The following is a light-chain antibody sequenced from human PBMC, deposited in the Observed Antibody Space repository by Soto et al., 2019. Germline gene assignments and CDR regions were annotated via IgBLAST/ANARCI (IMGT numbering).Light chain of an antibody. V-gene: IGLV2-14*01. CDR3: SSYTSSSLYV. CDR1: SSDVGGYNY. J-gene: IGLJ1*01. CDR2: DVS. Sequence: QSVLTQPASVSGSPGQSITISCTGTSSDVGGYNYVSWYQQHPGKAPKLMIYDVSSRPSGVSNRFSGSKSGNTASLTISGLQAEDEDEYYCSSYTSSSLYVFGSGTKLTVL.